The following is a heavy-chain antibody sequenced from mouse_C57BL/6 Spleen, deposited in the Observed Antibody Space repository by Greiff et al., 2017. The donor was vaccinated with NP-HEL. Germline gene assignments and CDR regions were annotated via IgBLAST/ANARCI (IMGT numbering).Heavy chain of an antibody. Sequence: EVQLVESGGGLVKPGGSLKLSCAASGFTFSSYAMSWVRQTPEKRLEWVATISDGGSYTYYPDNVKGRFTISRDNAKNNLYLQMSHLKSEDTAMYYCAIVDYGSSSWFAYWGQGTLVTVSA. CDR1: GFTFSSYA. CDR3: AIVDYGSSSWFAY. CDR2: ISDGGSYT. J-gene: IGHJ3*01. V-gene: IGHV5-4*01. D-gene: IGHD1-1*01.